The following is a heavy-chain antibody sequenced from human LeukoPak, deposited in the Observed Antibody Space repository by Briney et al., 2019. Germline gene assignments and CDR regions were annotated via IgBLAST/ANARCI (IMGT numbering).Heavy chain of an antibody. V-gene: IGHV4-61*02. Sequence: SQTLSLTCTVSGDSISSGIHYWSWIRQPAGKGLEWIGRIYTSGSTNYNPSLKSRVTISLDTSKNQFSLNLSSVTAADTAVYYCARRMRYYGSGSYYNVGYYFDYWGQGTLVTVSS. D-gene: IGHD3-10*01. CDR2: IYTSGST. CDR1: GDSISSGIHY. J-gene: IGHJ4*02. CDR3: ARRMRYYGSGSYYNVGYYFDY.